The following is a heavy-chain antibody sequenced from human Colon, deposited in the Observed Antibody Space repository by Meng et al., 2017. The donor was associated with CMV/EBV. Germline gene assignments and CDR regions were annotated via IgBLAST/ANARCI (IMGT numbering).Heavy chain of an antibody. CDR3: TRDFNRDTYGYTGYALDY. CDR2: IKTDGSST. V-gene: IGHV3-74*01. CDR1: FTLSNHW. J-gene: IGHJ4*02. Sequence: FTLSNHWMHWVRQAPGKGLVWVSRIKTDGSSTSYAESVKGRCTISRDNAKNTLYLQMDSLRDEDTAVYYCTRDFNRDTYGYTGYALDYWGRGTLVTVSS. D-gene: IGHD3-9*01.